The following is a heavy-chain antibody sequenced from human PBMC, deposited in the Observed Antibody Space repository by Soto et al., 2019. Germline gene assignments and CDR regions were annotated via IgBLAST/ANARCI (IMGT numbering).Heavy chain of an antibody. CDR3: ARGPQIVVVPAAIYPFDP. CDR2: IYHSGST. J-gene: IGHJ5*02. Sequence: PSETLSLTCAVSGGSISSGGYSWSWIRQPPGKGLEWIGYIYHSGSTYYNPSLKSRVTISVDRSKNQFSLKLSSVTAADTAVYYCARGPQIVVVPAAIYPFDPWGQGTLVTVSS. D-gene: IGHD2-2*01. CDR1: GGSISSGGYS. V-gene: IGHV4-30-2*01.